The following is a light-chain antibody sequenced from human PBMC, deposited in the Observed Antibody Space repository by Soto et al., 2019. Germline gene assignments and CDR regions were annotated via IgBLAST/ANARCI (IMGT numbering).Light chain of an antibody. J-gene: IGLJ3*02. V-gene: IGLV1-47*02. CDR3: AAWDDSLSAYWV. CDR2: SNN. CDR1: SSNIGRNY. Sequence: QSVLTQPPSASGTPGQRVTISCSGSSSNIGRNYVYWYQQLPGTAPKLLIYSNNQRPSGVPDRFSGSKSGTSASLAISGLRSEDEADYYCAAWDDSLSAYWVFGGGTKLTVL.